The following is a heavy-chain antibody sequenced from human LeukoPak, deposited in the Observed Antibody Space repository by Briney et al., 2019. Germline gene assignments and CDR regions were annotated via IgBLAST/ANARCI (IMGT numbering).Heavy chain of an antibody. CDR3: ARDPGTLRFLEWSTDRDY. D-gene: IGHD3-3*01. Sequence: ASVKVSCKASGYTFTGYYMHWVRQAPGQGLEWMGWIDPNSGGTNYAQKFQGRVTMTRDTSISTAYMELSRLRSDDTAVYYCARDPGTLRFLEWSTDRDYWGQGTLVTVSS. CDR2: IDPNSGGT. CDR1: GYTFTGYY. J-gene: IGHJ4*02. V-gene: IGHV1-2*02.